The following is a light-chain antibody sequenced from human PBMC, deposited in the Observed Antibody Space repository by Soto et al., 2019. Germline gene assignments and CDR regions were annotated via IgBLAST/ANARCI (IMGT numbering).Light chain of an antibody. CDR1: QSVSSSS. V-gene: IGKV3-20*01. CDR2: GAT. J-gene: IGKJ4*01. CDR3: HQYGSSPT. Sequence: EIVLTQSPGTLSLSPGQRATLSCRASQSVSSSSLAWYQQKPGQSPRLLMYGATSRATGIPDRFSGSGSGTGFTLTISRLEPEDFAVYYCHQYGSSPTFGGGTKV.